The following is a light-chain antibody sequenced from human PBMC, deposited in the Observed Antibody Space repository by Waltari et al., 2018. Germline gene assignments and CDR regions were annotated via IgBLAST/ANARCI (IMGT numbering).Light chain of an antibody. J-gene: IGKJ1*01. CDR3: QKYDRLPAT. CDR2: DTS. CDR1: QTVGKA. V-gene: IGKV3-20*01. Sequence: EIVCTQSPDTLSLSPGETATHSCRASQTVGKALTWYQQKPGQAPRLLIYDTSRRAPGIPDRFSGSVFGTDFSLTISRLEPEDFAVYYCQKYDRLPATFGQGTKVEIK.